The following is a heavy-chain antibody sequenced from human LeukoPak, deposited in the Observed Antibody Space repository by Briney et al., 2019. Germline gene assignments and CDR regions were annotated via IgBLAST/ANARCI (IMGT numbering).Heavy chain of an antibody. CDR1: GGSISSSSYY. CDR2: IYYSGST. V-gene: IGHV4-39*01. J-gene: IGHJ6*02. Sequence: SETLSLTCNVSGGSISSSSYYWGQIRQPPGKGLEWIGRIYYSGSTYYNPSLKSRVTISVDTSKNQFSLKLSSVTAADTAVYYCARQRDYYYYGMDVWGQGTTVTVSS. CDR3: ARQRDYYYYGMDV.